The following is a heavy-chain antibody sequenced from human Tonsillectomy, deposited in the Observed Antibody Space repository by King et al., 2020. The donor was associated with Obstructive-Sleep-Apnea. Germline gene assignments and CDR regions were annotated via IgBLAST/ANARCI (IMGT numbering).Heavy chain of an antibody. J-gene: IGHJ4*02. D-gene: IGHD5-18*01. CDR1: GGSISSYY. CDR2: IYYSGST. CDR3: ARASGYSYGRLDY. V-gene: IGHV4-59*01. Sequence: VQLQESGPGLVKPSETLSLTCTVSGGSISSYYWSWIRQPPGKGLEWIGYIYYSGSTNYNPSLKSRVTISVDTSKNQFSLKLSPVTAADTAVYYCARASGYSYGRLDYWGQGTLVTVSS.